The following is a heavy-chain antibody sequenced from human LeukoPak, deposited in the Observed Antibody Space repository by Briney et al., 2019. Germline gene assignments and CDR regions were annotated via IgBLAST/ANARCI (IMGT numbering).Heavy chain of an antibody. CDR1: GFTFDDYA. J-gene: IGHJ4*02. CDR2: ISWNSGSI. Sequence: PGGSLRLSCAASGFTFDDYAMHWVRQAPGKGLEWVSGISWNSGSIGYADSVKGRFAISRDNAKNSLYLQMNSLRAEDTALFYCAKDSFPWEYSTSVDYWGQGTLVTVSS. D-gene: IGHD6-6*01. V-gene: IGHV3-9*01. CDR3: AKDSFPWEYSTSVDY.